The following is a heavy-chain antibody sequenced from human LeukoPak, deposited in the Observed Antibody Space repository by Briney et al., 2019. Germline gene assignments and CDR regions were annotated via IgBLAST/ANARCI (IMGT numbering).Heavy chain of an antibody. CDR3: AKDRSCTNDICHGDFDY. D-gene: IGHD2-8*01. Sequence: PGGSLRLSCAASGVTFSSYWMHWVRQAPGKGLVWVSRINTDGSSTSYADSVKGRFTISRDNSKNTLYLQMNSLRAEDTALYYCAKDRSCTNDICHGDFDYWGQGTLVTVSS. J-gene: IGHJ4*02. CDR1: GVTFSSYW. V-gene: IGHV3-74*01. CDR2: INTDGSST.